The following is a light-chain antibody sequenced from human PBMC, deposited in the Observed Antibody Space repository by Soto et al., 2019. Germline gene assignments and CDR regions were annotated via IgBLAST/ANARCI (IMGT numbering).Light chain of an antibody. CDR2: DAS. V-gene: IGKV3-20*01. CDR3: QQYGSSPWT. CDR1: QSVTSTY. Sequence: TQSPGTLSLSPGERATLSCRSVQSVTSTYMAWYQQKPGQAPRLLIYDASNRATGIPARFSGSGSGTDFTLTISRLEPEDFAVYYCQQYGSSPWTFGQGTKVDIK. J-gene: IGKJ1*01.